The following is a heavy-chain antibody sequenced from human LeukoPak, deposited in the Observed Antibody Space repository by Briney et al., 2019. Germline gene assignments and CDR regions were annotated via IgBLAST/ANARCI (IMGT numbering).Heavy chain of an antibody. CDR2: ISGSGGST. CDR3: ARDSSPVWFGP. J-gene: IGHJ5*02. Sequence: GGSLRLPCAASGFTFSSYGMSWVRQAPGKGLEWVSAISGSGGSTYYADSVKGRFTISRDNAKNTVTLQMTSLRAEDTAMYYCARDSSPVWFGPWGQGTLVTVSA. CDR1: GFTFSSYG. D-gene: IGHD6-13*01. V-gene: IGHV3-23*01.